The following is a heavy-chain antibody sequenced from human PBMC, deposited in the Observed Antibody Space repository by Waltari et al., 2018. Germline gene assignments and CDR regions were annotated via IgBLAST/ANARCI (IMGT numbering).Heavy chain of an antibody. D-gene: IGHD6-6*01. Sequence: QVQLQESGPGLVKPSQTLSLTCTVSGGSISSGGYYWSWIRQHPGKCLEWIVYIDYSGSTYYNPSLKSRVTISVDTSKNQFSLKLSSVTAADTAVYYCARAAVIAARTFDYWGQGTLVTVSS. CDR3: ARAAVIAARTFDY. V-gene: IGHV4-31*03. CDR2: IDYSGST. J-gene: IGHJ4*02. CDR1: GGSISSGGYY.